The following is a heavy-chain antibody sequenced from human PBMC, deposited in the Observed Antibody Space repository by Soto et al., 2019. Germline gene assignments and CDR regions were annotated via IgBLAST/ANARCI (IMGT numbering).Heavy chain of an antibody. V-gene: IGHV1-69*13. CDR2: IMPIFRTP. Sequence: SVKVSCKASGGTFSNSAISWVRQAPGPGLEWMGGIMPIFRTPDYAQKFQGRLTVTADESTSTAYMELSGLRSDDTAVYYCARASFRGIGDYYGMDVWGQGTTVTVSS. J-gene: IGHJ6*02. CDR3: ARASFRGIGDYYGMDV. CDR1: GGTFSNSA. D-gene: IGHD6-13*01.